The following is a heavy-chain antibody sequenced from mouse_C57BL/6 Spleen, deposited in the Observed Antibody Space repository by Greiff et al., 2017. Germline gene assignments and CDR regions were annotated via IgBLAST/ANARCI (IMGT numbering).Heavy chain of an antibody. D-gene: IGHD1-1*01. J-gene: IGHJ1*03. V-gene: IGHV1-80*01. Sequence: QVQLKQSGAELVKPGASVKISCKASGYAFSSYWMTWVQQRPGKGLEWIGQIYPGDGDTNYNGKFKGKATLTADKSSSTAYMQLSSLTSEDSAVYFCAREELTTVVPYFDGWGTGTTVTVSS. CDR1: GYAFSSYW. CDR3: AREELTTVVPYFDG. CDR2: IYPGDGDT.